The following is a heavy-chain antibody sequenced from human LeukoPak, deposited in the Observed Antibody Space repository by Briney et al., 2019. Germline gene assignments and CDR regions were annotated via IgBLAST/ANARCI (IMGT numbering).Heavy chain of an antibody. CDR2: IYSGGST. CDR3: ARGSYSSSWPDY. CDR1: GFTVSYNY. Sequence: GGSLRLSCAASGFTVSYNYMSWVRQAPGKGLEWVSIIYSGGSTYYADSVKGRFTISRDNAKNSLYLQMNSLRAEDTALYYCARGSYSSSWPDYWGQGTLVTVSS. V-gene: IGHV3-53*01. J-gene: IGHJ4*02. D-gene: IGHD6-13*01.